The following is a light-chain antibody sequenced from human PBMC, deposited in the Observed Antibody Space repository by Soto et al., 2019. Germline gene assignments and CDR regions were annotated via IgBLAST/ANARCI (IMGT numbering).Light chain of an antibody. CDR1: QSISSW. J-gene: IGKJ1*01. CDR2: DAS. Sequence: DIQMTQSPSTLSASVGVRVTITCRTSQSISSWLAWYQQKPGKAPKLLIYDASSLESGVPSRFSGSGSGTEFTLTISSLQPDDFATYYCQQYNSYSGWTFGQGTKVEIK. CDR3: QQYNSYSGWT. V-gene: IGKV1-5*01.